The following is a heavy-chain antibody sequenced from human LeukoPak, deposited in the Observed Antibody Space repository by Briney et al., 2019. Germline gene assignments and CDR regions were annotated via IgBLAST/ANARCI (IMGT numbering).Heavy chain of an antibody. CDR1: GFTFSHYS. CDR2: INSNGEDT. CDR3: ARDPGRSPDY. J-gene: IGHJ4*02. V-gene: IGHV3-64*01. Sequence: GGSLRLSCAASGFTFSHYSMHWVRQAPGKGLEYVSAINSNGEDTYYVNSVKGRFTISRDNSKNTLYLRMGSLRAEDMAVYYCARDPGRSPDYWGQGTLVTVSS. D-gene: IGHD1-26*01.